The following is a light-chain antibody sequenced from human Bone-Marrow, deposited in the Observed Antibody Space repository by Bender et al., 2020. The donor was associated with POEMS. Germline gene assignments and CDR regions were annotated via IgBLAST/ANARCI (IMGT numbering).Light chain of an antibody. CDR3: AAWDDSLGGWV. J-gene: IGLJ3*02. CDR2: GNN. V-gene: IGLV1-40*01. Sequence: QSVLTQPPSVSEAPGQRVTISCTGSSSNIGADYGVHWYKQLPGTAPKLLIYGNNNRPSGVPDRFSGFKSGTSASLAITGLRSEDEADYYCAAWDDSLGGWVFGGGTKLTVL. CDR1: SSNIGADYG.